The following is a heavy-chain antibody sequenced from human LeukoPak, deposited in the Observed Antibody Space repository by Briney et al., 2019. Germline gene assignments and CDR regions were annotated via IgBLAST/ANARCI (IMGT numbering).Heavy chain of an antibody. CDR3: ASGAVRHIVVVTAIPETFDY. CDR1: GGTFSSYA. CDR2: IIPIFGTA. V-gene: IGHV1-69*05. Sequence: SVKVSCKASGGTFSSYAISWVRQAPGQGLEWMGRIIPIFGTANYAQKFQGSVTITTDESTSTAYMELSSLRSEDTAVYYCASGAVRHIVVVTAIPETFDYWGQGTLVTVSS. J-gene: IGHJ4*02. D-gene: IGHD2-21*02.